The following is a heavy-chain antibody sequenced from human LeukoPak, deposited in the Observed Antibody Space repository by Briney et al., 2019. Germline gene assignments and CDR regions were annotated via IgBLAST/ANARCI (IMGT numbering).Heavy chain of an antibody. D-gene: IGHD3-10*01. CDR1: GVSISSYY. J-gene: IGHJ4*02. V-gene: IGHV4-4*07. CDR2: IYTSGST. Sequence: SETLSLTCTVSGVSISSYYWSWIRQPAGKGLEWIGRIYTSGSTNHNPSPKSRVTMSVDKSKNQLSLKLSSVTAADTAMYYCARGAYHYGSGSYYFDYWGQGTLVTVSS. CDR3: ARGAYHYGSGSYYFDY.